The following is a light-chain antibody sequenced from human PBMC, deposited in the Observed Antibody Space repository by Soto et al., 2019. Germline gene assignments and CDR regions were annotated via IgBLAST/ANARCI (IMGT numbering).Light chain of an antibody. V-gene: IGKV3-15*01. CDR1: QSVSSSY. CDR2: GAS. Sequence: EIVLTQSPGTLSLSPGERATLSCRASQSVSSSYLAWYQQKPGQAPRLLIYGASTRATDIPPRFSGSGSGTEFTLTISSLQSEDFAVYYCQQYNNWPPITFGQGTRLEI. J-gene: IGKJ5*01. CDR3: QQYNNWPPIT.